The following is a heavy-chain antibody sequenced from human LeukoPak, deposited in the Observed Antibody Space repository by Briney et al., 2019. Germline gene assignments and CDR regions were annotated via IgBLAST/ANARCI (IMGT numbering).Heavy chain of an antibody. CDR1: GGSIGGYY. Sequence: PSETLSLTCTVSGGSIGGYYWSWIRQPPGKGLEWIGYIYYSGSTNYNPSLKSRVTISVDTSKNQFSLKLSSVTAADTAVYYCARVFGTIYYYYMDVWGKGTTVTVSS. J-gene: IGHJ6*03. V-gene: IGHV4-59*01. CDR2: IYYSGST. CDR3: ARVFGTIYYYYMDV. D-gene: IGHD3-3*01.